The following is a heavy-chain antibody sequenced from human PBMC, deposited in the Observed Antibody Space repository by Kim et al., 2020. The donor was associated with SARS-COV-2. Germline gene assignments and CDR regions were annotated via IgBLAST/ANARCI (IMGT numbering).Heavy chain of an antibody. D-gene: IGHD1-26*01. CDR3: ARDRGGWVYSGSYTVS. Sequence: GGSLRLSCAASGFTFSSYSMNWVRQAPGKGLEWVSSISSSSSYIYYADSVKGRFTISRDNAKNSLYLQMNSLRAEDTAVYYCARDRGGWVYSGSYTVSWGQGTLVTVSS. CDR2: ISSSSSYI. V-gene: IGHV3-21*01. CDR1: GFTFSSYS. J-gene: IGHJ4*02.